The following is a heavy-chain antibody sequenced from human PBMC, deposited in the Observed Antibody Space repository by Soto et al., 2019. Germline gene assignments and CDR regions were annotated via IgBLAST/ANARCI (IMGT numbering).Heavy chain of an antibody. CDR2: IIPVFGII. J-gene: IGHJ6*02. Sequence: QVHLLLQSGAEVKKPGSSVKVACKASGGNPSNSAISWVRQAPGQGLDWMGGIIPVFGIISHAQNFQGRVTITADESTSTAYMELSSLRSEDTAVYFCAGGRIVVAGSSAYYSMDVWGQGTTVTVSS. V-gene: IGHV1-69*01. CDR3: AGGRIVVAGSSAYYSMDV. CDR1: GGNPSNSA. D-gene: IGHD6-19*01.